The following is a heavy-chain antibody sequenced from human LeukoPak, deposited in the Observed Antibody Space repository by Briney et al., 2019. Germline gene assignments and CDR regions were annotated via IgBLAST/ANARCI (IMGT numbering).Heavy chain of an antibody. V-gene: IGHV3-72*01. CDR1: GFSVSDFY. D-gene: IGHD5-12*01. J-gene: IGHJ6*03. CDR2: IKNKANSDST. CDR3: VRGTVASLRYKLWKLTGYNYYYMGV. Sequence: GGSLRLSCVGSGFSVSDFYMDWVRQAPGKGLEWVGRIKNKANSDSTKYAAAVRGRFTISRDDSKNSLFLQMDSLKTEDTALYFCVRGTVASLRYKLWKLTGYNYYYMGVWGEGTAVTVSS.